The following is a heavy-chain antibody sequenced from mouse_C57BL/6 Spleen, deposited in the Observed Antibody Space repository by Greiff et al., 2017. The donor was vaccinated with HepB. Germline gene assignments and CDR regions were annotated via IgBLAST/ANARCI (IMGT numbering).Heavy chain of an antibody. Sequence: QVQLQQSGPELVKPGASVKISCKASGYAFSSSWMNWVKQRPGKGLEWIGRIYPGDGDTNYNGKFKGKATLTADKSSSTPYMQFRSLTSEDSAVNCCGRSSEYGPDAMDYWGQGTSVTVSS. CDR2: IYPGDGDT. CDR1: GYAFSSSW. CDR3: GRSSEYGPDAMDY. D-gene: IGHD1-2*01. J-gene: IGHJ4*01. V-gene: IGHV1-82*01.